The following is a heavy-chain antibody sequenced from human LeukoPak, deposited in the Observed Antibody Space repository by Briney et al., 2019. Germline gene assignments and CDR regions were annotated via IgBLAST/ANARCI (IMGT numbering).Heavy chain of an antibody. CDR3: AREGGYSGSLLDY. D-gene: IGHD6-13*01. Sequence: GGSLRLSCAASGFTFSSYWMHWVRQAPGKGLVWVSRINSDGSSTSYADSVKGRFTISRDNTKNTLYLQMNSLRAEDTAVYYCAREGGYSGSLLDYWGQGTLVTASS. CDR2: INSDGSST. V-gene: IGHV3-74*01. CDR1: GFTFSSYW. J-gene: IGHJ4*02.